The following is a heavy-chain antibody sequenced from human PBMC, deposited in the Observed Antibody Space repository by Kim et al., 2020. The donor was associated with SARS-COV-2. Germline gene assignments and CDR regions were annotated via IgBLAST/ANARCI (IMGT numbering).Heavy chain of an antibody. CDR2: IIPIFGTA. CDR1: GGTFSSYA. J-gene: IGHJ4*02. V-gene: IGHV1-69*13. CDR3: ARDRRYYGSGSSDDYFDY. Sequence: SVKVSCKASGGTFSSYAISWVRQAPGQGLEWMGGIIPIFGTANYAQKFQGRVTITADESTSTAYMELSSLRSEDTAVYYCARDRRYYGSGSSDDYFDYWGQGTLVTVSS. D-gene: IGHD3-10*01.